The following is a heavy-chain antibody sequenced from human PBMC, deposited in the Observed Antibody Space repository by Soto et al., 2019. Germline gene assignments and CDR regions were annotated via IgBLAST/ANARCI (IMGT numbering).Heavy chain of an antibody. CDR3: VKGFQLRYFDWLDGGSMDV. CDR1: GFTFSSYA. D-gene: IGHD3-9*01. V-gene: IGHV3-23*01. CDR2: ISGSGGST. Sequence: GGSLRLSCAASGFTFSSYAMSWVRQAPGKGLEWVSAISGSGGSTYYADSVKGRFTISRDNSKNTLYLQMNSLRAEDTAVYYCVKGFQLRYFDWLDGGSMDVWGQGTTVTVSS. J-gene: IGHJ6*02.